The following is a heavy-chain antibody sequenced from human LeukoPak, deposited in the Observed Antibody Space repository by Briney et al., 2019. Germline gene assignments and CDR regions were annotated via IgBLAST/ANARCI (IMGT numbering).Heavy chain of an antibody. CDR2: IYPSGST. CDR3: ASGHLRFGGYFDY. Sequence: SETLSLTCTVSGGSISSSSYYWGWIRQPAGKGLEWIGRIYPSGSTNYSPSLKSRVTMSVDTSKNQFSLKLSSVTAADTAVYYCASGHLRFGGYFDYWGQGTLVTVSS. CDR1: GGSISSSSYY. J-gene: IGHJ4*02. V-gene: IGHV4-61*02. D-gene: IGHD3-10*01.